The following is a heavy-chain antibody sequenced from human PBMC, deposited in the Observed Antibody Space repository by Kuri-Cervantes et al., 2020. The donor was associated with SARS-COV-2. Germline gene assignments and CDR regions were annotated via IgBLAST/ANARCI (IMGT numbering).Heavy chain of an antibody. J-gene: IGHJ4*02. Sequence: GESLKISCVASGFTFRSYAMNWVRQAPGKGLEWVATISGSGGRKYYSDAVYADSVNGRFTISRDNSKNTLYLQRNSLRGEDTAVYYCAKDQSLPIPGGAPIGFWGQGTLVTVSS. CDR2: ISGSGGRK. CDR1: GFTFRSYA. V-gene: IGHV3-23*01. D-gene: IGHD1-14*01. CDR3: AKDQSLPIPGGAPIGF.